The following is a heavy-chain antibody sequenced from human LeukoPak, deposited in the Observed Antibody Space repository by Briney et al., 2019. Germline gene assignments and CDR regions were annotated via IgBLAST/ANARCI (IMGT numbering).Heavy chain of an antibody. CDR3: ARDPTIFGVVAAYYFDY. D-gene: IGHD3-3*01. J-gene: IGHJ4*02. Sequence: GGSLRLSCAASGFTFSSYAMTWVRQAPGKGLEWVSAISGSGSSIYYADSVKGRFTISRDNSKNTLYLQMNSLRAEDTAVYYCARDPTIFGVVAAYYFDYWGQGTLVTVSS. CDR1: GFTFSSYA. V-gene: IGHV3-23*01. CDR2: ISGSGSSI.